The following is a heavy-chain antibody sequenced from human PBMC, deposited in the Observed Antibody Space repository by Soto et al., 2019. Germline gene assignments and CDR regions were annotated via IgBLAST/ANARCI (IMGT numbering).Heavy chain of an antibody. V-gene: IGHV4-39*01. J-gene: IGHJ3*02. CDR3: ASRPFFGVGATYAAAFDI. Sequence: PSETLSLTCTVSGGSISSSSYYWGWIRQPPEKGLEWIGSIYYSGSTYYNPSLKSRVTISVDTSKNQFSLKLSSVTAADTAVYYCASRPFFGVGATYAAAFDIWGQGTMVTVSS. CDR2: IYYSGST. CDR1: GGSISSSSYY. D-gene: IGHD1-26*01.